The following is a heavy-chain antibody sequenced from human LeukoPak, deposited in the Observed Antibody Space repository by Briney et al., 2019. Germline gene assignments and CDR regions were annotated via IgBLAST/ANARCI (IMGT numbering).Heavy chain of an antibody. Sequence: PSETLSLTCAVYGGSFSGYYWSWIRQPPGKGLEWIGEINHSGSTNYNPSLKSRVTISVDTSKNQFSLKLSSVTAADTAVYYCARLYIAARKNFDYWGQGTLVTVSS. CDR3: ARLYIAARKNFDY. J-gene: IGHJ4*02. CDR1: GGSFSGYY. V-gene: IGHV4-34*01. CDR2: INHSGST. D-gene: IGHD6-6*01.